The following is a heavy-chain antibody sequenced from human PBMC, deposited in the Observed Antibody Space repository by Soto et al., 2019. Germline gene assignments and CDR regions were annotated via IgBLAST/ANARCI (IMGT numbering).Heavy chain of an antibody. CDR1: GGSFSGYY. Sequence: SETLSLTCAVYGGSFSGYYWSWIRQPPGKGLEWIGEINHSGSTNYNPSLKSRVTISVDTSKNQFSLKLSSVTAADTAVYYCASDSRAYCGGDCYSLYYYYGMDVWGQGTTVTVSS. J-gene: IGHJ6*02. CDR2: INHSGST. D-gene: IGHD2-21*02. V-gene: IGHV4-34*01. CDR3: ASDSRAYCGGDCYSLYYYYGMDV.